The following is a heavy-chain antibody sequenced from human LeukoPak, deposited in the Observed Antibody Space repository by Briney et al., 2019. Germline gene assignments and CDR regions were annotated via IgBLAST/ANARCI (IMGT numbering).Heavy chain of an antibody. D-gene: IGHD1-26*01. CDR2: ISGSGVST. CDR1: GFTFGTYA. CDR3: AKTVGVNFFDY. Sequence: GGSLRLSCAASGFTFGTYAMSWVRRAPGKGLEWVSSISGSGVSTFYADSVKGRFTTSRDNSKNTLYLQMHSLRGEDTAMYYCAKTVGVNFFDYWGQGTLVTVSS. J-gene: IGHJ4*02. V-gene: IGHV3-23*01.